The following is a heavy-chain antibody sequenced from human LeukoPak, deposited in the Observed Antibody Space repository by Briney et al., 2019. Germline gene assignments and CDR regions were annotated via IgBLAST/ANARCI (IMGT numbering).Heavy chain of an antibody. J-gene: IGHJ3*02. CDR3: AKARLYGDYPPDAFDI. Sequence: GGSLRLSCAASGFTFSSYAVHWVRQAPGKGLEWVSGISWDSGSIGYADSVKGRFTISRDNAKNSLYLQMNSLRAEDTALYYCAKARLYGDYPPDAFDIWGQGTMVTVSS. D-gene: IGHD4-17*01. V-gene: IGHV3-9*01. CDR1: GFTFSSYA. CDR2: ISWDSGSI.